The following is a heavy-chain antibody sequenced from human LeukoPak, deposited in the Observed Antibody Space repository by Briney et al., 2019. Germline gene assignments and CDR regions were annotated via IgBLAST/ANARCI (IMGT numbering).Heavy chain of an antibody. Sequence: GGSLRLSCAASGFTFSSYATSWVRQAPGKGLEWVSAISGSGGSTYYADSVKGRFTISRDNSKNTLYLQMNSLRAEDTAVYYCAKPATVTTSGYYFDYWGQGTLVTVSS. CDR3: AKPATVTTSGYYFDY. CDR1: GFTFSSYA. J-gene: IGHJ4*02. D-gene: IGHD4-17*01. CDR2: ISGSGGST. V-gene: IGHV3-23*01.